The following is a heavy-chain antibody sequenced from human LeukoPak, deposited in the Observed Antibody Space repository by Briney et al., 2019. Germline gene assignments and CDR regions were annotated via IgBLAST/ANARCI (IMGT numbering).Heavy chain of an antibody. CDR2: IWNDGSNK. D-gene: IGHD3-22*01. CDR1: GFTFSTYG. Sequence: GRSLRLSCAASGFTFSTYGMHWVRQAPGKGLEWVAVIWNDGSNKQYVDPVKGRFTISRDNSKNTLYLQMNSLRAEDTAVYYCAREGDYYDSSGYLNYWGQGTLVTVSS. CDR3: AREGDYYDSSGYLNY. J-gene: IGHJ4*02. V-gene: IGHV3-33*01.